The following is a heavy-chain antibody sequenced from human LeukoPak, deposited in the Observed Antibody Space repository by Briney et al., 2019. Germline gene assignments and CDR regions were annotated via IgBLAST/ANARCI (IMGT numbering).Heavy chain of an antibody. CDR2: IYSGGST. Sequence: GGSLRLSCAASGFTVSSKYMSWVRQAPGKGLEWVSVIYSGGSTYYADSVKGRFTISRDNSKNTLYLQMNSLRAEDAAVYYCARDSCRSVSCFDYWGQGTLVTVSS. J-gene: IGHJ4*02. D-gene: IGHD2-2*01. CDR3: ARDSCRSVSCFDY. CDR1: GFTVSSKY. V-gene: IGHV3-53*01.